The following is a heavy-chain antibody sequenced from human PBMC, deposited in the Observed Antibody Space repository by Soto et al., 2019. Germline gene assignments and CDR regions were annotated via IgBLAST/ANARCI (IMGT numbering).Heavy chain of an antibody. CDR3: ARSRYSYGYLVDY. D-gene: IGHD5-18*01. Sequence: TSETLSLTCTVSGGSISSGGYYWSWIRQHPGKGLEWIGYIYYSGSTYYNPPLKSRVTISVDTSKNQFSLKLSSVTAADTAVYYCARSRYSYGYLVDYWGQGTLVTVSS. V-gene: IGHV4-31*03. J-gene: IGHJ4*02. CDR2: IYYSGST. CDR1: GGSISSGGYY.